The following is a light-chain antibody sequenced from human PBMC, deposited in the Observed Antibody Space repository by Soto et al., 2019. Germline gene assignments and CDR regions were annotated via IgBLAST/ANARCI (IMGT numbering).Light chain of an antibody. CDR3: QQYGSSPWT. CDR2: GAS. CDR1: QSVRSNY. Sequence: EIVLTQSPGTLSLSPGERAILSCRASQSVRSNYLAWYRQTPGQAPSLLIYGASNRATGIPDRFSGSGSGTDFTLIISRLEPEDFALYYCQQYGSSPWTFGQGTKVEIK. V-gene: IGKV3-20*01. J-gene: IGKJ1*01.